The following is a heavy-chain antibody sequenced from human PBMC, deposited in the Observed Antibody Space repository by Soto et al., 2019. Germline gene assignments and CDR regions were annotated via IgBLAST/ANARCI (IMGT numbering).Heavy chain of an antibody. J-gene: IGHJ6*03. CDR3: ARPKRGVDYYYYMDV. CDR1: GGSISSYY. CDR2: IYYSGST. V-gene: IGHV4-59*08. D-gene: IGHD3-3*01. Sequence: ASETLSLTCTVSGGSISSYYWSWIRQPPGKGLEWIGYIYYSGSTNYNPSLKSRVTISVDTSKNQFSLKLSSVTAADTAVYYCARPKRGVDYYYYMDVWGQGTTVTVSS.